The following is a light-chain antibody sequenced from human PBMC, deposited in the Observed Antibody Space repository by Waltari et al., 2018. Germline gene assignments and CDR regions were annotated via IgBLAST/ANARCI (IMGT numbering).Light chain of an antibody. Sequence: EIVLTQSPVTLSLSPGESATLSCRASQSVSSYLAWYQQKPGQAPRLLIYDAPNRASGIPARFSGSGSGTDFTLTISSLEPEDFAVYYCQQRDNWPPVGTFGPGTKVEIK. V-gene: IGKV3-11*01. CDR2: DAP. CDR3: QQRDNWPPVGT. J-gene: IGKJ3*01. CDR1: QSVSSY.